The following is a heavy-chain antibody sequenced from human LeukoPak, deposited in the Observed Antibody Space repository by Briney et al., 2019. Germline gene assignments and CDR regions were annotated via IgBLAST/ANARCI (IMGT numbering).Heavy chain of an antibody. V-gene: IGHV1-18*01. J-gene: IGHJ4*02. Sequence: ASVKVSCKASGYTFTSYGISWVRQAPGQGLEWMGWISAYNGNTNYAQKLQGRVTMTTDTSTSTAYMELRNLRSDDTAVYYCARGARRSEYSSSWYDYWGQGTLVTVSS. D-gene: IGHD6-13*01. CDR2: ISAYNGNT. CDR3: ARGARRSEYSSSWYDY. CDR1: GYTFTSYG.